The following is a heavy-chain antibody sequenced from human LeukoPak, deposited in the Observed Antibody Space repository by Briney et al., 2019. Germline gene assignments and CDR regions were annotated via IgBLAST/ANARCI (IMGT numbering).Heavy chain of an antibody. CDR2: INPDGRQT. J-gene: IGHJ5*01. CDR1: GFTFRDYW. D-gene: IGHD1-14*01. V-gene: IGHV3-7*03. Sequence: PGGSLRLSCAASGFTFRDYWMTWVRQVPGMGVEWLAYINPDGRQTSYLASVRGRFTISRDNARNSLYLQLNSLRAEDTAVYYCTRGTYWYNYWGQGTLVTVSS. CDR3: TRGTYWYNY.